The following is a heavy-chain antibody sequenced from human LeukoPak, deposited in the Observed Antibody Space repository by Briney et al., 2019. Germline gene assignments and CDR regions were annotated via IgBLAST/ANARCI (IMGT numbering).Heavy chain of an antibody. D-gene: IGHD5-24*01. CDR3: ARDRRPRGDGYNHDAFDI. J-gene: IGHJ3*02. V-gene: IGHV3-48*03. Sequence: GGSLRLSCAASGFTFSNYEMNWVRQAPGKGLEWVSYISSSGSKIYSADSVKGRFTISRDNAKNTLYLQMNSLRAEDTAVYYCARDRRPRGDGYNHDAFDIWGQGTMVTVSS. CDR1: GFTFSNYE. CDR2: ISSSGSKI.